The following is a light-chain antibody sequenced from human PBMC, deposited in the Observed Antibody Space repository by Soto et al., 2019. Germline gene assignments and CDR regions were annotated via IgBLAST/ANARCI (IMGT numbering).Light chain of an antibody. CDR3: QQYNSYSET. V-gene: IGKV1-5*01. J-gene: IGKJ1*01. Sequence: DIQITHSPSTLSASVGARVTITCRASQSISSWLAWYQQKPGKAPELLIYDASTLESGVPSRFSGSGSGTEFSLTISSLQPDDFATYYCQQYNSYSETFGQGTKVDIK. CDR1: QSISSW. CDR2: DAS.